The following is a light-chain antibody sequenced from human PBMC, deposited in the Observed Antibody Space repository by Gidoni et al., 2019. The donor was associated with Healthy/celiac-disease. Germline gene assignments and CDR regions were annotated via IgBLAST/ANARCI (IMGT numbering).Light chain of an antibody. V-gene: IGKV3-15*01. CDR2: VAS. Sequence: ELVMKQSPATLSVSTGERATISCRASQSVSSNLTWYQQKPVQAPRLLIYVASTMETGIPARFSGRGSGTEFTLTISSLQSEDFAVYYCQQYNNSPRTFGQGTKVESK. CDR3: QQYNNSPRT. J-gene: IGKJ1*01. CDR1: QSVSSN.